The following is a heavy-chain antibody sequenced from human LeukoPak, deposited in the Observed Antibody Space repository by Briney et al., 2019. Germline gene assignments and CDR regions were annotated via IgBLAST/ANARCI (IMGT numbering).Heavy chain of an antibody. V-gene: IGHV7-4-1*04. CDR2: INTNTGNP. D-gene: IGHD3-9*01. CDR1: GYTFTSYA. CDR3: ARGNYDILTGYRFDY. Sequence: ASVKVSCKASGYTFTSYAMNWVRQAPGQGLEWMGWINTNTGNPTYAQGFTGRFVFSLDTSVSMAYLQISSLKAEDTAVYYCARGNYDILTGYRFDYWGQGTLVTVSS. J-gene: IGHJ4*02.